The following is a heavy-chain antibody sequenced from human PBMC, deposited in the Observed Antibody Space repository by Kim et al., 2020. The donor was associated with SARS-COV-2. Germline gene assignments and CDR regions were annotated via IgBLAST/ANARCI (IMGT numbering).Heavy chain of an antibody. Sequence: YYVDSVKGRFTISRDNAKNSRYLQMNSLRAEDTAVYYCARDIDSSGYYYGWGQGTLVTVSS. D-gene: IGHD3-22*01. J-gene: IGHJ4*02. V-gene: IGHV3-7*03. CDR3: ARDIDSSGYYYG.